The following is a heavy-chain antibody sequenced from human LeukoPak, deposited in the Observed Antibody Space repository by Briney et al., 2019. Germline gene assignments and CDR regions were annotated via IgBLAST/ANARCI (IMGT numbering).Heavy chain of an antibody. Sequence: GGSLGLSCAASGFTFSSYWMHWVRQAPGKGLVWVSRINSDGSSTSYADSVKGRFTISRDNAKNTLYLQMNSLRAEDTAVYYCARATTVTTWLDVWGKGTTVTISS. CDR3: ARATTVTTWLDV. D-gene: IGHD4-17*01. V-gene: IGHV3-74*01. J-gene: IGHJ6*04. CDR2: INSDGSST. CDR1: GFTFSSYW.